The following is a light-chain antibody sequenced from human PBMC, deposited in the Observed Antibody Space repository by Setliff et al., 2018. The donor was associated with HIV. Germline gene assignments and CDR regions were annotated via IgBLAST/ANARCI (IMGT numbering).Light chain of an antibody. CDR1: SSDIGAYNY. CDR3: YSYTAGTSYV. CDR2: DVT. Sequence: QSVLAQPASVSGPPGQSITISCTGTSSDIGAYNYVSWYQQYPGKAPKLVIYDVTIRPSGVSNRFSGSKSGNTASLTISGLQAEDEGDYYCYSYTAGTSYVFGGGTKVTVL. J-gene: IGLJ1*01. V-gene: IGLV2-14*03.